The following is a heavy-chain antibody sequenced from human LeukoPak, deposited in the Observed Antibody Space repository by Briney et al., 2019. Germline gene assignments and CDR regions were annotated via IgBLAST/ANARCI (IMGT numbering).Heavy chain of an antibody. CDR1: GFTFSNYY. CDR2: IGGSGSSM. J-gene: IGHJ4*02. V-gene: IGHV3-11*04. CDR3: SRDPRTCDY. Sequence: PGGSLRLSCAASGFTFSNYYMSWIRQAPGKGLEWVSYIGGSGSSMFYADSVKGRFTISRDNAKNSLYLQMNSLRDEDTAVYYCSRDPRTCDYWGQGTLVTVSS.